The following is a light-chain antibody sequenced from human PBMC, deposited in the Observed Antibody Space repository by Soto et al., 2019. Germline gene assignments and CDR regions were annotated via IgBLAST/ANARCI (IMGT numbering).Light chain of an antibody. CDR1: QDIRTY. CDR2: AAS. J-gene: IGKJ4*01. V-gene: IGKV1-39*01. CDR3: QQYKSFSLT. Sequence: DIQMTQSPSSLSASVGDRVTITCRASQDIRTYLNWYQQKPGKAPKVLIYAASNLQSGVPSRFSGSGSGTDFTLTISSLQPDDFATYYCQQYKSFSLTFGGGTRVEVK.